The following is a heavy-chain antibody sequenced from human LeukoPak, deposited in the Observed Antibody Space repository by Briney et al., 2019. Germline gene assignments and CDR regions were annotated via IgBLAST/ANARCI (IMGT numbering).Heavy chain of an antibody. D-gene: IGHD3/OR15-3a*01. CDR1: GFSFSTYS. V-gene: IGHV3-48*02. J-gene: IGHJ4*02. CDR3: ATVPGTSYDY. CDR2: ISSGSGSI. Sequence: GGSLRLSCAASGFSFSTYSMNWVRQAPGKGLEWVSYISSGSGSIHYADSVRGRFIISRDNAKKSLYLQMNRLRDEDTAVYYCATVPGTSYDYWGQGTLVTVSS.